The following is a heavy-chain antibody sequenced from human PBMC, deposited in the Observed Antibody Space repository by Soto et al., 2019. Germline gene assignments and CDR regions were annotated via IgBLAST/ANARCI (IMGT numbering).Heavy chain of an antibody. CDR1: GHTFASYG. CDR3: ARRRYYDSSGYYHYYYYGMDV. Sequence: EFLKTSRKGCGHTFASYGIVWGRHMPGKGLELMGIIYPGDSDTRYSPSFQGQVTISADKSISTAYLQWRSLKASDKAMYYCARRRYYDSSGYYHYYYYGMDVWGQGTTVTVTS. V-gene: IGHV5-51*01. D-gene: IGHD3-22*01. J-gene: IGHJ6*02. CDR2: IYPGDSDT.